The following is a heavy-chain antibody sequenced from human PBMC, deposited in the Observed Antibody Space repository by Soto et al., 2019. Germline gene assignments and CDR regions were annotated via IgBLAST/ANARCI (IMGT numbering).Heavy chain of an antibody. CDR3: EINYYDSSGLAPGEY. CDR1: GDTFTSYG. V-gene: IGHV1-18*01. D-gene: IGHD3-22*01. J-gene: IGHJ4*02. Sequence: GASVKVSCKASGDTFTSYGISWVRQAPGQGLEWMGWISAYNGNTNYAQKLQGRVTMTTDTSTSTAYMELRSLRSDDTAVYYCEINYYDSSGLAPGEYWGQGTLVTVSS. CDR2: ISAYNGNT.